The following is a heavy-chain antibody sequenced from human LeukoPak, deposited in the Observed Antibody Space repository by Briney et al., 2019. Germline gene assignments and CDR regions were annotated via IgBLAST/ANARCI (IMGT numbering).Heavy chain of an antibody. Sequence: GGSLRLSCTASEFTASRNYMLWGRQAPGKGLEWVSLIFSNGDTHYADSVKGRFTISRDTSKNTVSLQMNSLRVEDTAMYYCTRDQMNYWGQGTLVTVSS. CDR2: IFSNGDT. CDR1: EFTASRNY. J-gene: IGHJ4*02. CDR3: TRDQMNY. D-gene: IGHD5-24*01. V-gene: IGHV3-53*01.